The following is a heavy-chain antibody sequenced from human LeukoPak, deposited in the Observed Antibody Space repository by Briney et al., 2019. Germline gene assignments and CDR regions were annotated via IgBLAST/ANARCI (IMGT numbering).Heavy chain of an antibody. D-gene: IGHD3-10*01. Sequence: GGSLRLSCAASGFTVSSNYMSWVRQAPGRGLEWVSVIYSGGSTYYADSVKGRFTISRDNSKNTLYLQMNSLRAEDTAVYYCAKDLGGSGSYCDYWGQGTLVTVSS. V-gene: IGHV3-53*05. CDR3: AKDLGGSGSYCDY. J-gene: IGHJ4*02. CDR1: GFTVSSNY. CDR2: IYSGGST.